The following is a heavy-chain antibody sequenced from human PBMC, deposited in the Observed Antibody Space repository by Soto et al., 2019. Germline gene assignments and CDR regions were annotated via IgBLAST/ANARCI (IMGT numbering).Heavy chain of an antibody. D-gene: IGHD2-15*01. Sequence: GASVKVSCKASGYTVTNYAIHWVRQAPGQRLEWMGWINAGNGDTKYSQKLQGRVTITRDTSASIIYMELSSLRSEDTALYYCASAHQWSDAFDIWGQGTLVTVSS. CDR3: ASAHQWSDAFDI. CDR2: INAGNGDT. J-gene: IGHJ3*02. V-gene: IGHV1-3*01. CDR1: GYTVTNYA.